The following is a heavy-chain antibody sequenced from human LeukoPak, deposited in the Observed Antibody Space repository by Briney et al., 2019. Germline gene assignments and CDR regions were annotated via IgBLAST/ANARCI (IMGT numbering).Heavy chain of an antibody. D-gene: IGHD3-10*01. V-gene: IGHV3-30*03. J-gene: IGHJ4*02. CDR3: ARANYYGSGSYYPFGY. CDR1: GFTVSSNY. CDR2: ISYDGSNK. Sequence: PGGSLRLSCAASGFTVSSNYMSWVRQAPGKGLEWVAVISYDGSNKYYADSVKGRFTISRDNSKNTLYLQMNSLRAEDTAVYYCARANYYGSGSYYPFGYWGQGTLVTVSS.